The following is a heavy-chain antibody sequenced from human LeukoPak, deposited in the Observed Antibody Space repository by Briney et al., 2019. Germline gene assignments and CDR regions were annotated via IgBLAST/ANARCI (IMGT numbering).Heavy chain of an antibody. CDR2: INTNTGNP. CDR1: GYTFTSYA. D-gene: IGHD3-16*02. J-gene: IGHJ4*02. CDR3: ARGYYDYVWGSYRYTDFISDY. Sequence: ASVKVSCKASGYTFTSYAMNWVRQAPGQGLEWMGWINTNTGNPTYAQGFTGRFVFSLDTSVSTAYLQISSLKAEDTAVYYCARGYYDYVWGSYRYTDFISDYWGQGTLVTVSS. V-gene: IGHV7-4-1*02.